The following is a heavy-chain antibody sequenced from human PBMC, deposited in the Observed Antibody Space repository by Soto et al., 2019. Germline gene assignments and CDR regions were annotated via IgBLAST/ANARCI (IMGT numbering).Heavy chain of an antibody. J-gene: IGHJ5*02. D-gene: IGHD5-18*01. CDR1: GYTFTVYY. Sequence: CASVKVSCKASGYTFTVYYMHCVLQSPLQGLDWMGWINPNSGGTNYAQKFQGRVTMTRDTSISTAYMELSRLRSDDTAVYYCARGNTAMGTSSGNVWFDPWGQGTLVTVSS. V-gene: IGHV1-2*02. CDR3: ARGNTAMGTSSGNVWFDP. CDR2: INPNSGGT.